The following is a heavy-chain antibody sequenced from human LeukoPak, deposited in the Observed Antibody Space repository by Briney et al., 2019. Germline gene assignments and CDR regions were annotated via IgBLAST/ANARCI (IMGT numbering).Heavy chain of an antibody. J-gene: IGHJ3*02. CDR2: ISGSGGST. CDR1: GFTFSSYA. CDR3: AKDSQIVVVTAPDAFDI. Sequence: GGSLRLSCAASGFTFSSYAMSWVRQAPGKGLEWVSAISGSGGSTYYADSVKGRFTISRDNPKNTLYLQMNSLRAGDTAVYYCAKDSQIVVVTAPDAFDIWGQGTMVTVSS. D-gene: IGHD2-21*02. V-gene: IGHV3-23*01.